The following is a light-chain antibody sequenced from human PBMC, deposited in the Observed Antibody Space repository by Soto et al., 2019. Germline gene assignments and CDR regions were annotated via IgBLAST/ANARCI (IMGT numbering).Light chain of an antibody. CDR2: RAS. V-gene: IGKV4-1*01. Sequence: DIVMTQSPESLAVSLGERATINCRSSQRVLYSSNNKNYLAWYQQKPGQPPKLLLYRASTRESGVPDRFSGSGSGTDFTLTISSLQAEDVAVYYCQQYYSTPRTFGQGTKVEIK. CDR1: QRVLYSSNNKNY. CDR3: QQYYSTPRT. J-gene: IGKJ1*01.